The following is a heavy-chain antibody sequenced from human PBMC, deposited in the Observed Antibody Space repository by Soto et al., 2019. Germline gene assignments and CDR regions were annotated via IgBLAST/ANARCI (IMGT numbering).Heavy chain of an antibody. CDR3: ARDPPATRHGMDV. CDR1: GFTFSSYA. V-gene: IGHV3-30-3*01. Sequence: PGGSLRLSCAASGFTFSSYAMHWVRQAPGKGLEWVAVISYDGSNKYYADSVKGRFTISRDNSKNTLYLQINSLRAEDTAVYYCARDPPATRHGMDVWGQGTTVTVSS. J-gene: IGHJ6*02. CDR2: ISYDGSNK.